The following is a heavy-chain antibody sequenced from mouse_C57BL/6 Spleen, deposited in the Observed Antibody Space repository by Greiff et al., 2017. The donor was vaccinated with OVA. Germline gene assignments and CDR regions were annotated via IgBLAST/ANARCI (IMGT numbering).Heavy chain of an antibody. CDR3: ARHYYYGSSYDYAMDY. CDR1: GYTFTEYT. D-gene: IGHD1-1*01. Sequence: QVQLQQSGAELVKPGASVKLSCKASGYTFTEYTIHWVKQRSGQGLEWIGWFYPGSGSIKYNEKFKDKATLTADKSSSTVYMALSRLTSEDSAVYFGARHYYYGSSYDYAMDYWGQGTSVTVSS. J-gene: IGHJ4*01. V-gene: IGHV1-62-2*01. CDR2: FYPGSGSI.